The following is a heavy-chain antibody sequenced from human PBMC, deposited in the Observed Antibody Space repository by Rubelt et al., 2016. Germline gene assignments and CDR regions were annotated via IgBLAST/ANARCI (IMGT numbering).Heavy chain of an antibody. CDR1: GGPFSGYY. D-gene: IGHD6-6*01. CDR3: ARVIAAHYYYYYGMDV. V-gene: IGHV4-34*01. J-gene: IGHJ6*02. CDR2: INHSGST. Sequence: GGAGLLKPSETLSLTCAVYGGPFSGYYWSWIRQPPGKGLEWIGEINHSGSTNYNPSLKSRVTISVDTSKNQFSLKLSSVTAADTAVYYCARVIAAHYYYYYGMDVWGQGTTVTVSS.